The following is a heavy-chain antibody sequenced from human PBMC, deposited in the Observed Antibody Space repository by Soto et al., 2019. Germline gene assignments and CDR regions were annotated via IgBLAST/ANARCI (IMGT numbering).Heavy chain of an antibody. CDR3: ARGDYYDSSGSRNFHYYGMDV. Sequence: QAQLVQSGAEVKNPGASVRVSCKASGYTFSSYGISWVRQAPGQGLEWLGWISPYNAYTYYAQKLLGRVTMTTDTSTRTAYMALRSLRSVDTAIYFCARGDYYDSSGSRNFHYYGMDVWGQGPTVTVSS. J-gene: IGHJ6*02. D-gene: IGHD3-22*01. V-gene: IGHV1-18*01. CDR2: ISPYNAYT. CDR1: GYTFSSYG.